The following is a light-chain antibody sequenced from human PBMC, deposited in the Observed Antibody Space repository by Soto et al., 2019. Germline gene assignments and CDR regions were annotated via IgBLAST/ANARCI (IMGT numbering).Light chain of an antibody. CDR3: SSKRGRNSYV. V-gene: IGLV2-8*01. CDR2: EVS. J-gene: IGLJ1*01. CDR1: SSDVGAYNY. Sequence: QSVLTQPPSAPGSPGQSVTISCTGTSSDVGAYNYVSWYQQHPGKAPKLMIYEVSKRPSGVPDRFSGSKSGNTASLTVSGLQTEDEAAYYCSSKRGRNSYVFGTGTKVTV.